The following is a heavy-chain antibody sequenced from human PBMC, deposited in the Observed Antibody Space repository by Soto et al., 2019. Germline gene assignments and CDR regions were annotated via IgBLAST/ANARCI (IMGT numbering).Heavy chain of an antibody. CDR1: GYIFTSYD. CDR2: MNPNTGNT. D-gene: IGHD1-26*01. V-gene: IGHV1-8*01. Sequence: QVQLLQSGAEVKKAGASVKVSCKASGYIFTSYDINWVRQATGQGLEWMGWMNPNTGNTGDAQTFQGRSTMTGNISRTTAYIELYSLRSEDTAVYYCARGRIVGGTTDVGGQGTTVTVCS. J-gene: IGHJ6*02. CDR3: ARGRIVGGTTDV.